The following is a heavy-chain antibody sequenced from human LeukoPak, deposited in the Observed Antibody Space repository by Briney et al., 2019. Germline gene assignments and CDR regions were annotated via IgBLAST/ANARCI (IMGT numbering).Heavy chain of an antibody. J-gene: IGHJ4*02. D-gene: IGHD6-6*01. V-gene: IGHV3-23*01. CDR1: GFTFSSYA. CDR3: AKDKEQLENYFDY. Sequence: PGGSLRLSCAASGFTFSSYAMSWVRQAPGKGLEWVSAISGSGGSTYYADSVKGRFTISRDNSRNTLYLQMNSLRAEDTAVYYCAKDKEQLENYFDYWGQGTLVTVSS. CDR2: ISGSGGST.